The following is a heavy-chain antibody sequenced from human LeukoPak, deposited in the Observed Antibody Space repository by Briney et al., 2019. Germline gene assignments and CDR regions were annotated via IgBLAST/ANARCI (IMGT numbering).Heavy chain of an antibody. Sequence: PGGSLRPPCAASGFTVSTNYMNWVRQAPGKGLEWVSILYSGSSTYYADSVEGRFTISRDSSKNTLFLQMNDLRAEDTAVYYCARVGDHFHWYLDLWGRGTLVTVSS. CDR1: GFTVSTNY. CDR2: LYSGSST. CDR3: ARVGDHFHWYLDL. D-gene: IGHD3-3*02. V-gene: IGHV3-53*01. J-gene: IGHJ2*01.